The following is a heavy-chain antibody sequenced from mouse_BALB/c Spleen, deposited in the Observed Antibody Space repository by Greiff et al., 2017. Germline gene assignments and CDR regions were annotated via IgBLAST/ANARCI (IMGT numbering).Heavy chain of an antibody. V-gene: IGHV14-1*02. CDR2: IDPENGNT. Sequence: EVQLQESGAELVRPGALVKLSCKASGFNIKDYYMHWVKQRPEQGLEWIGWIDPENGNTIYDPKFQGKASITADTSSNTAYLQLSSLTSEDTAVYYCARSTGSSGYVWFAYWGQGTLVTVSA. CDR3: ARSTGSSGYVWFAY. CDR1: GFNIKDYY. J-gene: IGHJ3*01. D-gene: IGHD3-1*01.